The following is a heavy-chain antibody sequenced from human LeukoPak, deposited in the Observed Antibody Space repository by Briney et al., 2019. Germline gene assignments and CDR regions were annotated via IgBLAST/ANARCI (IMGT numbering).Heavy chain of an antibody. CDR1: GFTFDDYA. J-gene: IGHJ4*02. CDR2: ISWNSGSI. V-gene: IGHV3-9*01. Sequence: PGGSLRLSCAASGFTFDDYAMHWVRQAPGKGLEWVSGISWNSGSIGYADSVKGRFTISRDNAKNSLYLQMNSLRAEDTALYYCAKGNYNWNDGYFDYWGQGTLVTVSS. D-gene: IGHD1-20*01. CDR3: AKGNYNWNDGYFDY.